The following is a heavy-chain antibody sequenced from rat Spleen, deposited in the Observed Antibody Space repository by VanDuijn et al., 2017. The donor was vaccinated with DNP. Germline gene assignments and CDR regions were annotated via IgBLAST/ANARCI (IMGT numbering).Heavy chain of an antibody. CDR3: TRAGSHLDYFDY. CDR1: GFTFSNYD. D-gene: IGHD3-2*01. Sequence: EVQLVESGGGLVQPGRSLKLSCAASGFTFSNYDMAWVRQAPTKGLEWVASISTSGGSTYYRDSVKGRFTVSRDNAKNTLYLHMNSLRSDDTATYYCTRAGSHLDYFDYWGQGGMVTVSS. J-gene: IGHJ2*01. CDR2: ISTSGGST. V-gene: IGHV5S13*01.